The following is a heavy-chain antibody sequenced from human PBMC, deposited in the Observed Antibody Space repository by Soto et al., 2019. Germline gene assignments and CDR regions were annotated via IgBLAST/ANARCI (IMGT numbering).Heavy chain of an antibody. J-gene: IGHJ2*01. CDR2: ISGSGGTT. CDR1: GFTFSSYA. V-gene: IGHV3-23*01. Sequence: EVQLLESGGGLVQPGGSLRLSCAASGFTFSSYAMSWVRQAPGKGLEWVSTISGSGGTTYYADSVKGRFTISRDNSKNPLYLQMNSRGAEYTAVYYCAKDAYGSGSYHRWDCDLWGRGTLVTDSS. CDR3: AKDAYGSGSYHRWDCDL. D-gene: IGHD3-10*01.